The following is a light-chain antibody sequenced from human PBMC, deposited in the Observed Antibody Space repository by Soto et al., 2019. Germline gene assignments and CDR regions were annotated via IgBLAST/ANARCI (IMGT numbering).Light chain of an antibody. J-gene: IGKJ1*01. Sequence: EIVLTQSPATLSLSPGERATLSCMASQSVSSYLAWYQQKPGQAPRLLIYDASNRATGIPARFSGSGSGTDFTLTISSLEPEDFAVYYCQQRSNCPITFGQGTKVDNK. CDR1: QSVSSY. V-gene: IGKV3-11*01. CDR3: QQRSNCPIT. CDR2: DAS.